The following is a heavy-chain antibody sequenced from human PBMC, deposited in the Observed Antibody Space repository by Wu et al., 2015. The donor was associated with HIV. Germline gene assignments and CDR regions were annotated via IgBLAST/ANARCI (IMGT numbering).Heavy chain of an antibody. D-gene: IGHD2-15*01. V-gene: IGHV1-8*01. CDR1: EPTFSRHD. CDR3: ARVRRVVVAEDYYYMDV. CDR2: MNPRHGGS. Sequence: QDQLVQPGVEVKQPGADVKVSCEIPEPTFSRHDVNWLRQASGRGLEWMGWMNPRHGGSGVVGNFRDRTIMTSRSDIKTAYLELRGLSPNDAAVYYCARVRRVVVAEDYYYMDVVGTKGPRSPSP. J-gene: IGHJ6*03.